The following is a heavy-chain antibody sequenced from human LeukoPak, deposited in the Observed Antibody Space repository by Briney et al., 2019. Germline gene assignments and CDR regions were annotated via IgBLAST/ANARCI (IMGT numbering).Heavy chain of an antibody. CDR3: AKACRYSSGWGGLRTYMDV. D-gene: IGHD6-19*01. CDR2: ISGSGGST. CDR1: GFTFSSYA. J-gene: IGHJ6*03. Sequence: PGGSLRLSCAASGFTFSSYAMSWVRQAPGKGLEWVSAISGSGGSTYYADSVKGRFTISRDNSKNTLYLQMNSLRAEDTAVYYCAKACRYSSGWGGLRTYMDVWGKGTTVTVSS. V-gene: IGHV3-23*01.